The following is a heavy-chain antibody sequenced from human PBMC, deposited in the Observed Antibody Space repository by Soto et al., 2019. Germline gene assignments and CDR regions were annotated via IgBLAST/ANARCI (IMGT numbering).Heavy chain of an antibody. CDR3: AREAILLWFGESHRTTGRSGFDP. J-gene: IGHJ5*02. CDR2: TYYRSKWYN. D-gene: IGHD3-10*01. V-gene: IGHV6-1*01. CDR1: GDSVSRNSAA. Sequence: SQTLSLTCAISGDSVSRNSAAWNWIRQSPSRGLEWLGRTYYRSKWYNDYAVSVKSRITINPDTSKNQFSLQLNPVTPEDTAVYYCAREAILLWFGESHRTTGRSGFDPWGQGTLVTVSS.